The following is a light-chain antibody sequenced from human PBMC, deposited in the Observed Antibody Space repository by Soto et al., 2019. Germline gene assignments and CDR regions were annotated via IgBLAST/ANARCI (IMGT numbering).Light chain of an antibody. CDR2: GAS. V-gene: IGKV3-15*01. CDR3: QQYDNWPPL. Sequence: EVVMTQSPATLSVSPGERATLSCRASQSIKNNLAWYQQKPAQAPRLLIYGASMRAATIPARFSGSGSGTEFTFTISSLQSEDFAVYYCQQYDNWPPLFGGGTRVDIK. J-gene: IGKJ4*01. CDR1: QSIKNN.